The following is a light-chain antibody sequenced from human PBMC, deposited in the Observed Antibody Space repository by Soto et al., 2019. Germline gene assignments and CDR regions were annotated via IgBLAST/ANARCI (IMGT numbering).Light chain of an antibody. V-gene: IGLV2-14*01. CDR1: SNYVGSYNY. Sequence: QSVLTQPTSVSGSPAQPIAISCAGTSNYVGSYNYVSWYQQHPGKAPKLMIYDVSNRPSGVSDRFSGSKSGNTASLTISGLQAEDEADYYCSSYTSTSTYVFGTGTKVTVL. CDR2: DVS. J-gene: IGLJ1*01. CDR3: SSYTSTSTYV.